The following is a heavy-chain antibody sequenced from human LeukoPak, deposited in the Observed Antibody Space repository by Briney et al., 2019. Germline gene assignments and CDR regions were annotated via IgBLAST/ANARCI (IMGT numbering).Heavy chain of an antibody. Sequence: SETLSLTCAVYGGSFSGYYWNWIRQPPGKGLEWIGEINHSGSTNYNPSLKSRVTISVDTSKNQFSLKLSSVTAADTAVYYCARLYGSGSYHYFDYWGQGTLVTVSS. J-gene: IGHJ4*02. CDR2: INHSGST. V-gene: IGHV4-34*01. D-gene: IGHD3-10*01. CDR3: ARLYGSGSYHYFDY. CDR1: GGSFSGYY.